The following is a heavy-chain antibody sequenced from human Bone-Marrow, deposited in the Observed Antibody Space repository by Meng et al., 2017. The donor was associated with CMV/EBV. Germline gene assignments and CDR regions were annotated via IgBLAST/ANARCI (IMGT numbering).Heavy chain of an antibody. V-gene: IGHV4-39*07. J-gene: IGHJ4*02. CDR3: ARVYGDYGAYFDY. CDR2: VHYSGST. D-gene: IGHD4-17*01. CDR1: AGSLSSTTYY. Sequence: SETLSLTCTVSAGSLSSTTYYWGWVRQPLGKGLEWIGHVHYSGSTYYNPSLKSRVTVSEDMSKNQFSLTLTSLTAADTAVYFCARVYGDYGAYFDYWGQGTLVTVSS.